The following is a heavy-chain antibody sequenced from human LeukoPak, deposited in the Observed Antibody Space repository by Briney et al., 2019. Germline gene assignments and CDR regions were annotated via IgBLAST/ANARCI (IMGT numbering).Heavy chain of an antibody. CDR3: AKGHTGYDFPHFDY. J-gene: IGHJ4*02. CDR2: MSGTGGNT. D-gene: IGHD5-12*01. CDR1: GFTFSSYA. V-gene: IGHV3-23*01. Sequence: AGGSLRLSCAASGFTFSSYAMSWVRQAPGKGLEWVSFMSGTGGNTYYADPVKGRFTISRDNSKNTLYLHMNSLRAEDTALYFCAKGHTGYDFPHFDYWGQGTLVTVSS.